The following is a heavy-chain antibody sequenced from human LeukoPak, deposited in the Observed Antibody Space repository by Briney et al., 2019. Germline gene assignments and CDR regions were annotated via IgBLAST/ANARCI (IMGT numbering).Heavy chain of an antibody. D-gene: IGHD1-26*01. CDR1: GFTFSSYS. V-gene: IGHV3-21*01. CDR3: ARSYLDAFDI. Sequence: PGGSLRLSCAASGFTFSSYSMNWVRQAPGKGLEWVSSISTSGGYLYYADSVKGRFTTSRDNAKNSLYLQMNSLRAEDTAVYYCARSYLDAFDIWGQGTMVTVSS. CDR2: ISTSGGYL. J-gene: IGHJ3*02.